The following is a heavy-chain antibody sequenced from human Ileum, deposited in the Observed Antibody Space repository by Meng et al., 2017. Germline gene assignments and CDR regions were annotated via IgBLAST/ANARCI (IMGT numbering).Heavy chain of an antibody. CDR1: GGPITNKDW. CDR3: ATNGFYSIDN. CDR2: MHHDGRT. J-gene: IGHJ4*02. D-gene: IGHD2-8*01. Sequence: RGSGQGMVKPSGTPPPTRPSPGGPITNKDWWSWVRQPPGKGLEWIGEMHHDGRTNYNPSFKSRVIMSIDKSRNQFSLHLSSVTAADTAVYFCATNGFYSIDNWGQGTLVTVSS. V-gene: IGHV4-4*02.